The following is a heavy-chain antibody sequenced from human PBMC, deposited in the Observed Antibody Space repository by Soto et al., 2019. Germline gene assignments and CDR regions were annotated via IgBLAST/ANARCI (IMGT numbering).Heavy chain of an antibody. V-gene: IGHV3-30*03. CDR1: GFTFISYG. D-gene: IGHD6-6*01. CDR3: AIGFLEYSSSSDDFDY. CDR2: ISYDGSNK. J-gene: IGHJ4*02. Sequence: LRLSCAASGFTFISYGMHWVRQAPGKGLEWVAVISYDGSNKYYADSVKGRFTISRDNSKNTLYLQMNSLRAEDTAVYYCAIGFLEYSSSSDDFDYWGQGTLVTVSS.